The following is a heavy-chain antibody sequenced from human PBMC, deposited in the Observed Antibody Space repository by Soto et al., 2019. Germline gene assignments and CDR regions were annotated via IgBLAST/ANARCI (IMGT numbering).Heavy chain of an antibody. CDR3: ARQGGSPMDPGAFDI. J-gene: IGHJ3*02. CDR1: GFTFSSYS. Sequence: GGSLRLSCAASGFTFSSYSMNWVRQAPGKGLEWVSSISSSSSYIYYADSVKGRFTISRDNAKNSLYLQMNSLRAEDTAVYYCARQGGSPMDPGAFDIWGQGTMVTVSS. D-gene: IGHD2-2*03. V-gene: IGHV3-21*01. CDR2: ISSSSSYI.